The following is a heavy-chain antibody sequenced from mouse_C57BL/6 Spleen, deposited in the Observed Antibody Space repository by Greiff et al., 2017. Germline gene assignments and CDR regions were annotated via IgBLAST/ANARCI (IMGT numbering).Heavy chain of an antibody. V-gene: IGHV1-47*01. J-gene: IGHJ1*03. Sequence: QVQLQQSGAELVKPGASVKMSCKASGYTFTTYPIEWMKQNHGKSLAWIGNFHPYNDDTKYNEKFKGKATLTVEKSSSTVYLELSRLTSDDSAVYYCARNYYGSSYWYFDVWGTGTTVTVSS. CDR1: GYTFTTYP. D-gene: IGHD1-1*01. CDR3: ARNYYGSSYWYFDV. CDR2: FHPYNDDT.